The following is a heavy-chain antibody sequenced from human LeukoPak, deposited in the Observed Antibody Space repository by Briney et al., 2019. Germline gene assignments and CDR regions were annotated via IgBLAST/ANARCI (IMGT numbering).Heavy chain of an antibody. D-gene: IGHD3-10*01. CDR1: GFTFSSYG. V-gene: IGHV3-30*18. J-gene: IGHJ6*02. Sequence: PGGSLRLSCAAPGFTFSSYGMHWVRQAPGKGLEWVAVISYDGSNKYYADSVKGRFTISRDNSKNTLYLQMNSLRAEDTAVYYCAKDGSALGSGHYYYGMDVWGQGTTVTVSS. CDR2: ISYDGSNK. CDR3: AKDGSALGSGHYYYGMDV.